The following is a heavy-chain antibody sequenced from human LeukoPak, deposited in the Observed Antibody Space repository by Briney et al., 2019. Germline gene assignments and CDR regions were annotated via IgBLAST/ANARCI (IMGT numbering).Heavy chain of an antibody. V-gene: IGHV4-34*01. Sequence: SETLSLTCAVCGGSFRCYYWSWMRQPPGKGLEWIGEINHSGSTNYYPSLKSRVIISVDTSKNQFSLKLSSVTAADTAVDYCARYHQPSGPNWLDRWGQGTLVTVSS. J-gene: IGHJ5*02. D-gene: IGHD2-15*01. CDR3: ARYHQPSGPNWLDR. CDR2: INHSGST. CDR1: GGSFRCYY.